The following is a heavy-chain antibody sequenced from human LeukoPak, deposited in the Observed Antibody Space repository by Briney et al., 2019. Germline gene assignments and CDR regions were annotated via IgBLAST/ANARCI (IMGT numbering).Heavy chain of an antibody. CDR2: TYYRSKWYN. Sequence: SQTLSLTCVISGDSVSSNSNSWNWIRQSPSRGLEWLGRTYYRSKWYNDYAVSVKSRITIDPDTSKNQFSLQLTSVTPEDTAIYYCARDNGWDRGPDSWGQGTLVTVSS. V-gene: IGHV6-1*01. CDR3: ARDNGWDRGPDS. J-gene: IGHJ4*02. D-gene: IGHD6-19*01. CDR1: GDSVSSNSNS.